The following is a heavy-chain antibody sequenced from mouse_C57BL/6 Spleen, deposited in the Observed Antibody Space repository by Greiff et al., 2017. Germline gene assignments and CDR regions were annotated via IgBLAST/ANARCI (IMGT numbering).Heavy chain of an antibody. J-gene: IGHJ2*01. D-gene: IGHD2-4*01. CDR2: FYPGSGSI. CDR1: GYTFTEYT. CDR3: ARHEGLRLYFDY. Sequence: VKLVESGAELVKPGASVKLSCKASGYTFTEYTIHWVKQRSGQGLEWIGWFYPGSGSIKYNEKFKDKATLTADKSSSTVYMELSRLTSEDSAVYFCARHEGLRLYFDYWGQGTTLTVSS. V-gene: IGHV1-62-2*01.